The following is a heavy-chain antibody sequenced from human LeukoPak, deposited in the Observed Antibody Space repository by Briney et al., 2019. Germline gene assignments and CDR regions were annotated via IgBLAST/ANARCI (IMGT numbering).Heavy chain of an antibody. J-gene: IGHJ4*02. Sequence: SETLSLTCTVSGGSISSGDYYWSGIRQPPGKGLEWIGYIYYSGSTYYNPSLKSRVTISVDTSKNQFSLKLSSVTAADTAVYYCARVAEGYCSGGSCYDYYFDYWGQGTLVTVSS. CDR3: ARVAEGYCSGGSCYDYYFDY. CDR1: GGSISSGDYY. CDR2: IYYSGST. V-gene: IGHV4-30-4*01. D-gene: IGHD2-15*01.